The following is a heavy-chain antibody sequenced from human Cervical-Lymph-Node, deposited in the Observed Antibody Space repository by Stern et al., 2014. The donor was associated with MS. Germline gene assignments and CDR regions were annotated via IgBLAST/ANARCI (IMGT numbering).Heavy chain of an antibody. Sequence: VQLVESGAEVKKPGASVKVSCKASGYTFTSYGISWVRQAPGQGLEWMGWLSAYNGNTNDAQKLQGRVTMTTDTSTSTAYMELRSLRSDDTAVYYCAREEEWAGIRYWFDPWGQGTLVTVSS. CDR2: LSAYNGNT. J-gene: IGHJ5*02. D-gene: IGHD6-19*01. CDR3: AREEEWAGIRYWFDP. V-gene: IGHV1-18*01. CDR1: GYTFTSYG.